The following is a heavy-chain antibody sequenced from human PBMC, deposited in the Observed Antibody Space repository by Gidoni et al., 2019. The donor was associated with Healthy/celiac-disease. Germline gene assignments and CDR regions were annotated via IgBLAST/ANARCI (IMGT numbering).Heavy chain of an antibody. V-gene: IGHV3-23*01. CDR1: GFTFSSYA. J-gene: IGHJ6*02. Sequence: EVQLLESGGGLVQPGGSLRLSCAASGFTFSSYAMSWVRQAPGKGLEWVSAISGSGGSTYYADSVKGRFTISRDNSKNTLYLQMNSLRAEDTAVYYCANSDVLLWFGELLGSYGMDVWGQGTTVTVSS. CDR3: ANSDVLLWFGELLGSYGMDV. CDR2: ISGSGGST. D-gene: IGHD3-10*01.